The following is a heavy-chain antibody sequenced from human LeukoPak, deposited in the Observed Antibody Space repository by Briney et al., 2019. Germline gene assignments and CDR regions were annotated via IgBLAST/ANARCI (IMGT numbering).Heavy chain of an antibody. D-gene: IGHD1-26*01. J-gene: IGHJ4*02. Sequence: GGSLRLSCAASGFTFSSYAMHWVRQAPGKGLECVAYISYDGSFQYHADSVKGRFTISRDNSKDMLYLQMNSLRVDDSATYYCVGEVGSRQMNSWGQGTLVTVSS. CDR1: GFTFSSYA. CDR3: VGEVGSRQMNS. CDR2: ISYDGSFQ. V-gene: IGHV3-30-3*01.